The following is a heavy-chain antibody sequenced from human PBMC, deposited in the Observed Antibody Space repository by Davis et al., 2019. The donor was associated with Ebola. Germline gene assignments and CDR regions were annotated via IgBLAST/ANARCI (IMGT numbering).Heavy chain of an antibody. Sequence: AASVKVSCKVSGYTLTELSMHWVRQAPGKGLEWMGGFDPEDGETIYAQKFQGRVTMTEDTSTDTAYMELSSLRSEDTAVYYCATVGDYTQSYYYYGMDVWDQGTTVTVSS. CDR2: FDPEDGET. V-gene: IGHV1-24*01. CDR1: GYTLTELS. CDR3: ATVGDYTQSYYYYGMDV. J-gene: IGHJ6*02. D-gene: IGHD3-16*01.